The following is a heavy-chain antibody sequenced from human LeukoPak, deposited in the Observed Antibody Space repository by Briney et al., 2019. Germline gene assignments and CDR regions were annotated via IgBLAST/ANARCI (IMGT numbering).Heavy chain of an antibody. CDR3: ARSYQPYYYDSSGF. V-gene: IGHV3-48*04. Sequence: GGSLRLSCAASGFTFSSYSMNWVRQAPGKGLEWVSYISSSSSTIYYADSVKGRFTISRDNAKNSLFLQMISLRAEDTAVYYCARSYQPYYYDSSGFWGQGTLVTVSS. J-gene: IGHJ4*02. CDR1: GFTFSSYS. D-gene: IGHD3-22*01. CDR2: ISSSSSTI.